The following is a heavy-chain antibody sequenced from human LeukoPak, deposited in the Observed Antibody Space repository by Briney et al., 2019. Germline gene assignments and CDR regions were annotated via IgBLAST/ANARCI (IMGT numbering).Heavy chain of an antibody. J-gene: IGHJ4*02. CDR1: GFTFSSYA. V-gene: IGHV3-23*01. CDR2: ISGSGGST. CDR3: ARDRGWELLRFVPDDY. Sequence: GGSLRLSCAASGFTFSSYAMSWVRQAPGKGLEWVSAISGSGGSTYYADSVKGRFTISRDNSKNTLYLQMNSLRAEDTAVYYCARDRGWELLRFVPDDYWGQGTLVTVSS. D-gene: IGHD1-26*01.